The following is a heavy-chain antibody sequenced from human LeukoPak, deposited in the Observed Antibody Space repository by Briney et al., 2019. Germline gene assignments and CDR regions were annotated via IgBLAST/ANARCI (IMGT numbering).Heavy chain of an antibody. V-gene: IGHV3-74*01. J-gene: IGHJ4*02. CDR2: INTNGSFT. CDR3: GRDLNAQVDC. Sequence: GGSLRLSCAASGFTFSSYWMHWVRQAPGKGLVWVSRINTNGSFTRYADSVKGRFTISRDNAKNTLYLQMNSLRAEDTAVYYCGRDLNAQVDCWGQGTLVTVSS. CDR1: GFTFSSYW.